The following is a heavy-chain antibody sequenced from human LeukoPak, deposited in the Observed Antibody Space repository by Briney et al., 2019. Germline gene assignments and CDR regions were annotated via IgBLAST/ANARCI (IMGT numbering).Heavy chain of an antibody. CDR1: RFIFDNYG. CDR3: ARVAGATGGY. CDR2: ISSSSSYI. V-gene: IGHV3-21*01. D-gene: IGHD1-26*01. J-gene: IGHJ4*02. Sequence: GGSLRLSCAASRFIFDNYGMTWVRQAPGKGLEWVSSISSSSSYIYYADSVKGRFTISRDNAKNSLYLQMNSLRAEDTAVYYCARVAGATGGYWGQGTLVTVSS.